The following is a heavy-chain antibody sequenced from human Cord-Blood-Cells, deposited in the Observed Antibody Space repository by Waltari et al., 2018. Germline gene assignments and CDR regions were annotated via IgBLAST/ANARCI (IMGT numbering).Heavy chain of an antibody. J-gene: IGHJ3*02. CDR2: IYPGDSYS. V-gene: IGHV5-51*01. Sequence: EVQLVQSGAEVKKPGESLKISCKGSGYSFTSYWIGWARQMPGKGLEWLVIIYPGDSYSRYSPSFQGQVTISAEKSISTAYLQWSSLKASDTAMYYCARHEGDEYSSSFAFDIWGQGTMVTVSS. CDR3: ARHEGDEYSSSFAFDI. D-gene: IGHD6-6*01. CDR1: GYSFTSYW.